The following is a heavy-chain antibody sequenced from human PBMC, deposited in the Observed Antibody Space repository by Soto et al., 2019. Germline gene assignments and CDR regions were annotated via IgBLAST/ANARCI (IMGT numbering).Heavy chain of an antibody. CDR1: GYTFTSYG. CDR2: ISAYNGNT. D-gene: IGHD1-26*01. V-gene: IGHV1-18*01. Sequence: VASVKVSRTTSGYTFTSYGISWVRQTPGQGLEWMGRISAYNGNTNYAQKLQGRVTMTTDTSTSTAYMELRSLRSDDTAVYYCARVVGALGHWFDPWGQGTLVTVSS. CDR3: ARVVGALGHWFDP. J-gene: IGHJ5*02.